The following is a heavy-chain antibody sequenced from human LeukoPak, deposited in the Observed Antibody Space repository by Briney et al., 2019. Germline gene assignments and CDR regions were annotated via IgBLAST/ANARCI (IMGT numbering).Heavy chain of an antibody. V-gene: IGHV3-23*01. CDR1: GFTFSSYA. J-gene: IGHJ6*03. D-gene: IGHD2-2*01. CDR3: AKGPPSITSTGYYMDV. Sequence: PGGSLRLSCEASGFTFSSYAMSWVRQAPGKGLECVSGISGSGVSTYYADSVKGRFTISRDNSKNTLYLNINSLRAEDTAVYYCAKGPPSITSTGYYMDVWGKGTTVTVSS. CDR2: ISGSGVST.